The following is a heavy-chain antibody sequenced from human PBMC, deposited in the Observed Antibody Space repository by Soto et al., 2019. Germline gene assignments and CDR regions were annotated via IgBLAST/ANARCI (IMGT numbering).Heavy chain of an antibody. Sequence: PGGSLRLSCAASGFTFTNAWMNWVRQAPGKGLEWVGRIKSKTDGGTTDYAAPVENRFTISRDDSKNTLYLQMNRLKTEDTAVYYCTTVILGYCTNGVCFGERIRYFDYWGQGTPVTVSS. CDR2: IKSKTDGGTT. J-gene: IGHJ4*02. CDR1: GFTFTNAW. CDR3: TTVILGYCTNGVCFGERIRYFDY. D-gene: IGHD2-8*01. V-gene: IGHV3-15*07.